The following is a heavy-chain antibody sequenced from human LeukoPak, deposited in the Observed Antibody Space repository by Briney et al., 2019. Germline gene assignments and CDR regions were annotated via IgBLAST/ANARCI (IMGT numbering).Heavy chain of an antibody. V-gene: IGHV3-66*01. CDR2: IYSGGST. Sequence: GGSLRLSCAVSGFTVSSNYMSWVRQAPGKGLEWVSVIYSGGSTYYADSVKGRFTISGDNSKNTLYLQMNSLRAEDTAVYYCYSMIVVEIRVINDYWGQGTLVTVSS. J-gene: IGHJ4*02. CDR3: YSMIVVEIRVINDY. CDR1: GFTVSSNY. D-gene: IGHD3-22*01.